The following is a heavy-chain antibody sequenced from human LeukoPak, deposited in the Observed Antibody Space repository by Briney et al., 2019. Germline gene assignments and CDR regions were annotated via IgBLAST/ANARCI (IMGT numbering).Heavy chain of an antibody. V-gene: IGHV4-34*01. Sequence: PSETLSLTCAVYGGSFSGYYWSWIRQPPGKGLEWIGEINHSGSTNYNPSLKSRVTISVDTSKNQFSLKLSSVTAADTAVYYCARLGRVDYWGQGTLVTVSS. D-gene: IGHD5-24*01. CDR3: ARLGRVDY. CDR2: INHSGST. J-gene: IGHJ4*02. CDR1: GGSFSGYY.